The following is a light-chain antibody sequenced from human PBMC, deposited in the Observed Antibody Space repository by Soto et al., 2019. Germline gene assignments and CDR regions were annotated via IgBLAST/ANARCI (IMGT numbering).Light chain of an antibody. CDR2: GAS. CDR1: QTVTSNF. Sequence: EMVLTQSPDTLSVSPGERAILSCRASQTVTSNFLAWYQRRPGQAPRLLIYGASSRAAGIPDRFSGSGSGTDFTLTISRLEPEDLAVYYCQQYGTSPETFXQGTKVDIK. CDR3: QQYGTSPET. J-gene: IGKJ1*01. V-gene: IGKV3-20*01.